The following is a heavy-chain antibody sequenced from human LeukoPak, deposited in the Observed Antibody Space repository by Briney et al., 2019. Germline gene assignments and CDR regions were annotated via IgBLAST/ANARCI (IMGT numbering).Heavy chain of an antibody. CDR1: GFTFDNYA. Sequence: GGSLRLSCAASGFTFDNYAMTWVRQAPGKGLEWVSGISGSGGSTCYPDSVKGRFTISKDNSKNTLFLQMNSLRVEDTAVYYCAQSYDSSCYGYWGQGTLVTVSS. CDR2: ISGSGGST. V-gene: IGHV3-23*01. J-gene: IGHJ4*02. CDR3: AQSYDSSCYGY. D-gene: IGHD3-22*01.